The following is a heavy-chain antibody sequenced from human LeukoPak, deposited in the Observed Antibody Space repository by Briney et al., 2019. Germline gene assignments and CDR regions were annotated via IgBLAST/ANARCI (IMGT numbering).Heavy chain of an antibody. CDR2: IYYSGST. D-gene: IGHD3-10*01. CDR3: ARGDDYYYYGMDV. CDR1: GGSISSYS. V-gene: IGHV4-59*08. J-gene: IGHJ6*02. Sequence: SETLSLTCTVSGGSISSYSWNWIRQPPGKGLEWIGYIYYSGSTNYNPSLKSRVTISVGTSKNQFSLKLSSVTAADTAVYYCARGDDYYYYGMDVWGQGTTVTVSS.